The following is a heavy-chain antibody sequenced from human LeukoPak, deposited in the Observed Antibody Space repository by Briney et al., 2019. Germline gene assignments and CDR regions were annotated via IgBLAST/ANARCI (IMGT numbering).Heavy chain of an antibody. V-gene: IGHV3-30*03. Sequence: GRSLRLSCAASGFTFSSYSMNWVRQAPGKGLEWVAVISYDGSNKYYADSVKGRFTISRDNSKNTLYLQMNSLRAEDTAVYYCARGVGATNHWGQGTLVTVSS. D-gene: IGHD1-26*01. CDR2: ISYDGSNK. CDR1: GFTFSSYS. CDR3: ARGVGATNH. J-gene: IGHJ5*02.